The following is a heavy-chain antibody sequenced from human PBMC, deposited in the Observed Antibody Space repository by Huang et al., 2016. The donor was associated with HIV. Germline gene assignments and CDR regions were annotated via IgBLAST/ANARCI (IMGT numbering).Heavy chain of an antibody. V-gene: IGHV5-51*01. CDR2: IYPGYSDP. J-gene: IGHJ3*02. D-gene: IGHD2-2*01. CDR3: ARQGVGDFVVEPTGLGAFDI. Sequence: EVQLVQSGSVVKKPGESLKISCKGSGYTFNGYWLGWVRQMPGKGLEWMWIIYPGYSDPTYGPSFQGQVTISAGKSISTAYLQWSVLRASDTAMYYCARQGVGDFVVEPTGLGAFDIWGQGTMVTVSS. CDR1: GYTFNGYW.